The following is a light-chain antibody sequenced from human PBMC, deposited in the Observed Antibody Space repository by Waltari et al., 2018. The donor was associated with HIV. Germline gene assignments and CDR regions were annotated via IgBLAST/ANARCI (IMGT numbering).Light chain of an antibody. Sequence: QSALTQPPSASGSPGQSVTMSCTGTSSDIGGYNYVSWYQQHPGKAPKLIMAEVTKPPPGVPDRFSGPKSGNTASLAVSGLQAEDEAHSYCSSYAPTNKFYVLFGGGTTLTVL. CDR3: SSYAPTNKFYVL. V-gene: IGLV2-8*01. J-gene: IGLJ2*01. CDR1: SSDIGGYNY. CDR2: EVT.